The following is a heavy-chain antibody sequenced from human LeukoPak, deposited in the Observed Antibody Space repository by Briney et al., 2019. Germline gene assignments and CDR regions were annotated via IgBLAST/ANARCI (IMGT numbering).Heavy chain of an antibody. Sequence: SQTLSLTCTVSGGSISSGDYYWSWIRQPAGKGLEWIGRIYTSGSTNYNPSLKSRVTMSVDTSKNQFSLKLSSVTAADTAVYYCARDIDYYGSVREEPNWFDPWGQGTLVTVSS. CDR1: GGSISSGDYY. CDR2: IYTSGST. D-gene: IGHD3-10*01. V-gene: IGHV4-61*02. J-gene: IGHJ5*02. CDR3: ARDIDYYGSVREEPNWFDP.